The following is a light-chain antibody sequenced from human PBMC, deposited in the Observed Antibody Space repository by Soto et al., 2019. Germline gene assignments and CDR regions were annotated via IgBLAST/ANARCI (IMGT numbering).Light chain of an antibody. J-gene: IGKJ1*01. CDR2: EAS. CDR1: QSISDS. V-gene: IGKV1-5*03. Sequence: DIQMTQSPSTLSASVGDRVTITCRASQSISDSLAWYQQKPGKAPKLLIYEASSLKSGVPSRFSGSRSGTEYTLTISSLQPDDFATHYCQQYNGYWTFGQGTKVEIK. CDR3: QQYNGYWT.